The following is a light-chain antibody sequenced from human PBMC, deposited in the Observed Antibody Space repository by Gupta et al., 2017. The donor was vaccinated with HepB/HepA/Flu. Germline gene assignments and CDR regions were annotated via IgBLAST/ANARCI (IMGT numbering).Light chain of an antibody. CDR1: QSVSSNY. V-gene: IGKV3-20*01. CDR3: QQYGSSPLIT. Sequence: EIVLTQSPGTLSLSPGERATLSCRASQSVSSNYLAWYQQRPGQAPRLLIYGASSRATGIPDRFSGSGSGTVFTLTISRLVAEDFAVYYCQQYGSSPLITFGPGTKVDI. CDR2: GAS. J-gene: IGKJ3*01.